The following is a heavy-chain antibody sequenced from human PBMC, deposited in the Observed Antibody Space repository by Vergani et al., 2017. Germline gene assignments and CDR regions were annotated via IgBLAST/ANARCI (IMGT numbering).Heavy chain of an antibody. CDR3: ARRLVGVYFDY. D-gene: IGHD1-26*01. V-gene: IGHV4-38-2*02. Sequence: QVQLQESGPGLLKPSETLSLTCTVSGYSISSGYYWGWIRQTPGKGLEWIGSIYYSGSTYYNPSLKSRVTISVDTSKNQFSLKLSSVTAADTAVYYCARRLVGVYFDYWGQGTLVTVSS. CDR2: IYYSGST. CDR1: GYSISSGYY. J-gene: IGHJ4*02.